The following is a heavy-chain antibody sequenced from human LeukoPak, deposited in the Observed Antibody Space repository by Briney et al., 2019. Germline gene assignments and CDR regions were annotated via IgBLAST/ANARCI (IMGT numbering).Heavy chain of an antibody. D-gene: IGHD3-10*01. CDR2: IYHSGNT. J-gene: IGHJ5*02. V-gene: IGHV4-38-2*02. CDR1: NYSINTGYY. CDR3: ASTYGSGSSNWFDP. Sequence: PSETLSLTCTVSNYSINTGYYWGWIRQSPGKGLEWIGSIYHSGNTYYNPSLKSRVTISVDNSKNQFSLKLSSVTAADTAVYYCASTYGSGSSNWFDPWGQGTLVTVSS.